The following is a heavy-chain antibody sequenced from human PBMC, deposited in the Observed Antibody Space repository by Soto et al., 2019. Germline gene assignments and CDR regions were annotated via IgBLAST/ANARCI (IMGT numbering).Heavy chain of an antibody. CDR2: IYYSGST. Sequence: QVQLQESGPGLVKPSETLSLTCTVSGVSISSYYWSWIRQPPGKGLEWIGYIYYSGSTNYNPSLKSRVTISVATSKNQFSLKLSSATAADTAVYYCARSPGYYSYYYDYYGMDVWGQGTTVTVSS. CDR1: GVSISSYY. CDR3: ARSPGYYSYYYDYYGMDV. V-gene: IGHV4-59*01. D-gene: IGHD3-22*01. J-gene: IGHJ6*02.